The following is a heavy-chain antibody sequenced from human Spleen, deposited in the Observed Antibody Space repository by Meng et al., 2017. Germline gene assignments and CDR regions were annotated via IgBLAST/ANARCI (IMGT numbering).Heavy chain of an antibody. V-gene: IGHV4-31*01. Sequence: QVQLQESGPGLVKPSQTLSLTCTVSGGSITSGGYYWSWIRQHPGKGLEWIGYIYYSGSTYYNPSLKSLVTISVDTSKNQFSLKLSSVTAADTAMYYCARGPTTMAHDFDYWGQGTLVTVSS. D-gene: IGHD4-11*01. CDR2: IYYSGST. J-gene: IGHJ4*02. CDR1: GGSITSGGYY. CDR3: ARGPTTMAHDFDY.